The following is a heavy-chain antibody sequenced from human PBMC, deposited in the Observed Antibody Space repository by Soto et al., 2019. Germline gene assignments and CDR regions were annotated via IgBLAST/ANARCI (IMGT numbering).Heavy chain of an antibody. V-gene: IGHV1-18*04. CDR2: ISAYNGNT. Sequence: ASVKVSCKASGYTFTSNYVHWVRQAPGQGLEWMGWISAYNGNTNYAQKLQGRVTMTTDTSTSTAYMELRSLRSDDTAVYYCARRKSGSYYNGWFDPWGQGTLVTVSS. CDR1: GYTFTSNY. D-gene: IGHD1-26*01. CDR3: ARRKSGSYYNGWFDP. J-gene: IGHJ5*02.